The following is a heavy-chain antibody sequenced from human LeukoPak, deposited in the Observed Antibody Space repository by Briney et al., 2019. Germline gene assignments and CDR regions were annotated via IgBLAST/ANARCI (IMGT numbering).Heavy chain of an antibody. Sequence: PSETLPLTCTVSGGSISSSSYYWGWIRQPPGKGLEWIGSIYYSGSTYYNPSLKSRVTISVDTSKNQFSLKLSSVTAADTAVYYCAREAGPLDWGQGTLVTVSS. CDR2: IYYSGST. D-gene: IGHD6-19*01. CDR1: GGSISSSSYY. J-gene: IGHJ4*02. V-gene: IGHV4-39*07. CDR3: AREAGPLD.